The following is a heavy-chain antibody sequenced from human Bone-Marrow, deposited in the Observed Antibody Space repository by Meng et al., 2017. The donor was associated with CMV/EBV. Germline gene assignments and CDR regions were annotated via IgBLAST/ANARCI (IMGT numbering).Heavy chain of an antibody. CDR2: IYYSGST. CDR1: GGSISSYY. CDR3: ARDWGSSWSYGMDV. Sequence: SETLSLTCTVSGGSISSYYWSWIRQPPGKGLEWIGYIYYSGSTNYNPSLKSRVTISVDTSKNQFSLKLSSVTAADTAMYYCARDWGSSWSYGMDVWGQGTTVTVSS. J-gene: IGHJ6*02. V-gene: IGHV4-59*01. D-gene: IGHD6-13*01.